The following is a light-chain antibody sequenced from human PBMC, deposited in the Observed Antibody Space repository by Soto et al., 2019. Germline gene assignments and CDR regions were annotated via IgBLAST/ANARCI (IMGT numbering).Light chain of an antibody. Sequence: QSVLTQPPSASGTPGQRVTISCSGSSSNIGSNAVNWYQQFPGTAPKLLIYNDHRRPSGVPDRFSGSKSGTSASLAISGLQSEDEADYYCAAWDDSLIGLLFGGGTKLTVL. J-gene: IGLJ2*01. CDR2: NDH. V-gene: IGLV1-44*01. CDR3: AAWDDSLIGLL. CDR1: SSNIGSNA.